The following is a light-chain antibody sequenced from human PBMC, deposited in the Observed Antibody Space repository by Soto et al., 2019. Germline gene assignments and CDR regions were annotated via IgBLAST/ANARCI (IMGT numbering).Light chain of an antibody. CDR3: QTWGNGIVV. V-gene: IGLV4-69*01. J-gene: IGLJ2*01. Sequence: QSVLTQSPSASASLGASVKLTCTLSSGHSSNAIAWHQQQPEKGPRYLMNINTDGSHSKGDGIPDRFSGSSSGAERYLTISSLHSEDEADYYCQTWGNGIVVFGGGTKLTVL. CDR2: INTDGSH. CDR1: SGHSSNA.